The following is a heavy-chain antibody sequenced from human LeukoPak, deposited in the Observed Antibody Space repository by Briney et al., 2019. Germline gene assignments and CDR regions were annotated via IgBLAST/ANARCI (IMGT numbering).Heavy chain of an antibody. CDR3: ARGPYYCSSTSCYQPFDY. V-gene: IGHV4-34*01. Sequence: TSETLSLTCAVYGGSFSGYYWRWIRQPLGKGLGCIVDISHSGSTNYNPSLKSRVTISVDTSKNQFSLKLSPVTAADTAVYYCARGPYYCSSTSCYQPFDYWGQGTLVTVSS. CDR1: GGSFSGYY. D-gene: IGHD2-2*01. J-gene: IGHJ4*02. CDR2: ISHSGST.